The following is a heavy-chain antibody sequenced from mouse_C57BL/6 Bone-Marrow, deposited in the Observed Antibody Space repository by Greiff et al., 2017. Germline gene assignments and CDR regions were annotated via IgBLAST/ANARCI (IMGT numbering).Heavy chain of an antibody. CDR1: GFTFSSYA. CDR2: ISDGGSYT. CDR3: ASLPPFDY. J-gene: IGHJ2*01. V-gene: IGHV5-4*03. Sequence: EVKLVESGGGLVKPGGSLKLSCAASGFTFSSYAMSWVRQTPEKRLEWVATISDGGSYTYYPDNVKGRFTISRDNAKNNLYLQMSHLKSEDTAMYYCASLPPFDYWGQGTTLTVSS.